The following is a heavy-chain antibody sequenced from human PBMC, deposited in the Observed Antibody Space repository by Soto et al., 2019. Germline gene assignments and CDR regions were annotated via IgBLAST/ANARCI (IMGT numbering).Heavy chain of an antibody. CDR2: IYWDDDK. J-gene: IGHJ4*02. Sequence: QITLNESGPTVVKPAETLTLTCTFPGFSLTTSGVGVGWIRQSPGKAPEWLALIYWDDDKRYSASLKSRLTITKDTSKNQVVLTMASVDPADTATYYCAHRILLTVFGLVTTTAIYFDFWGQGTPVVVSS. V-gene: IGHV2-5*02. CDR3: AHRILLTVFGLVTTTAIYFDF. D-gene: IGHD3-3*01. CDR1: GFSLTTSGVG.